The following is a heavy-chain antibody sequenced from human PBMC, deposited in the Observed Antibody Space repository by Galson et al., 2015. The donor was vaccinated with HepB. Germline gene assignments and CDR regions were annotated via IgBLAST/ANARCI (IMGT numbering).Heavy chain of an antibody. CDR3: AKLIHFPGIGVDS. V-gene: IGHV3-74*01. J-gene: IGHJ4*02. CDR2: ISSDGSSI. D-gene: IGHD2-8*01. CDR1: GFTFSSYW. Sequence: SLRLSCAASGFTFSSYWMHWDRQAPGKGPVWVSRISSDGSSISYADSVKGRFTTSRDNAKNTLYLQMNSLRAEDTAVYYCAKLIHFPGIGVDSWGQGTLVTVSS.